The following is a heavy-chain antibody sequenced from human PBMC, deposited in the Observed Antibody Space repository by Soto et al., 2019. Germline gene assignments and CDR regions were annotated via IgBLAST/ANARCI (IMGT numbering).Heavy chain of an antibody. CDR3: ARDGATRDAFDI. D-gene: IGHD1-26*01. V-gene: IGHV4-31*03. CDR2: IYYSGST. Sequence: SETLSLTCTVSGGSISSGGYYLSWILQHPGKGLEWIGYIYYSGSTYYNPSLKSRVTISVDTSKNQFSLKLSSVTSADTAVYYCARDGATRDAFDIWGQGKTVTVSS. CDR1: GGSISSGGYY. J-gene: IGHJ3*02.